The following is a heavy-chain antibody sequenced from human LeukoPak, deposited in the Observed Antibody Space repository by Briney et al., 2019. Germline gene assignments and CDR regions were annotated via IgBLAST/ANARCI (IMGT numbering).Heavy chain of an antibody. D-gene: IGHD4-23*01. Sequence: NPSETLSLTCTISGGSISSSSEYCGWIRQPPGKGLERIGNIYYSGTTYHNPSLKSRVTISVDTSKSQFSLKLSSVTAADTAVYYCARPYGGNPGYFDYWGQGTLVTVSS. V-gene: IGHV4-39*01. CDR1: GGSISSSSEY. CDR2: IYYSGTT. CDR3: ARPYGGNPGYFDY. J-gene: IGHJ4*02.